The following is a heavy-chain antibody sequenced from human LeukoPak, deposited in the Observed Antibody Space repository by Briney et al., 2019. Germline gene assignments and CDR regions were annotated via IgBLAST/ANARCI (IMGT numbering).Heavy chain of an antibody. J-gene: IGHJ4*02. D-gene: IGHD3-9*01. CDR1: GYSITSGYY. CDR3: ARALDELVIFDY. V-gene: IGHV4-38-2*02. Sequence: SETLSLTCIVSGYSITSGYYWGWIRQPPGKGLEWIGSIYHSGDTYYNPSLKSRVTISVDTSKNQFSLKLSSVTAADTAVYYCARALDELVIFDYWGQGTLVTVSS. CDR2: IYHSGDT.